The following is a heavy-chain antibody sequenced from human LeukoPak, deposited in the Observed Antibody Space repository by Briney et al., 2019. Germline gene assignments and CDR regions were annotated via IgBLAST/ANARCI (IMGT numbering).Heavy chain of an antibody. CDR3: ARDRPSITIFGVVISSYYMDV. Sequence: VSVKVPCKASGYTFTSYGISWVRQAPGQGLEWMGWISAYNGNTNYAQKLQGRVTMTTDTSTSTAYMELRSLRSDDTAVYYCARDRPSITIFGVVISSYYMDVWGKGTTVTVSS. J-gene: IGHJ6*03. CDR1: GYTFTSYG. D-gene: IGHD3-3*01. V-gene: IGHV1-18*01. CDR2: ISAYNGNT.